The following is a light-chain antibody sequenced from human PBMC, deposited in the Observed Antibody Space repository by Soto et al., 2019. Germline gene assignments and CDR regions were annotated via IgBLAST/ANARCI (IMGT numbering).Light chain of an antibody. V-gene: IGLV6-57*03. J-gene: IGLJ2*01. CDR3: QSYDSSNEV. CDR1: SGSIASNY. Sequence: NFMLTQPHPVSGSPGKTVTISCTRSSGSIASNYVQWYQQRPGSAPTTVIYEDNQRPSGVPDRFSGSIDSSSNSASLTISGLKTEDEADYYCQSYDSSNEVFGGGTKLTVL. CDR2: EDN.